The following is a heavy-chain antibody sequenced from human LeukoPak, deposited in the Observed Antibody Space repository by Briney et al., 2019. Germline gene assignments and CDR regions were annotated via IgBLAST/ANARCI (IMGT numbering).Heavy chain of an antibody. D-gene: IGHD6-6*01. CDR3: ARARLSYQHLVPADY. CDR1: GGTFSSYA. J-gene: IGHJ4*02. CDR2: IIPILGIA. Sequence: SVKVSCKASGGTFSSYAITWVRQAPGQGLEWMGRIIPILGIATYAQNFQGRVTITADKSTSTAYMELSSLRSEDTAVYYCARARLSYQHLVPADYWGRGTLVTVSS. V-gene: IGHV1-69*04.